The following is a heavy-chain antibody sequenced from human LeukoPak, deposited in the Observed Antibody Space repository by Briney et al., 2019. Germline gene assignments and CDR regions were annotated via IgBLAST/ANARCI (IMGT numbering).Heavy chain of an antibody. D-gene: IGHD4-17*01. CDR1: VYTFTSYG. Sequence: GASVKVSCKSSVYTFTSYGVSWVRQAPGQGLEWMGWISAYNGNTNYAQKLQGRVTMTTDTSTSTAYMELRSLRSDDTAVYYCARDDYGAPMDVWGKGTAVTVSS. CDR3: ARDDYGAPMDV. J-gene: IGHJ6*04. CDR2: ISAYNGNT. V-gene: IGHV1-18*01.